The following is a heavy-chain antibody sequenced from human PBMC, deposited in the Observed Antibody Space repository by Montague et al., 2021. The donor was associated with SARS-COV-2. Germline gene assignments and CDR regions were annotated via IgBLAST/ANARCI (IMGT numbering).Heavy chain of an antibody. CDR1: GFTFSNYA. D-gene: IGHD3-3*01. J-gene: IGHJ4*02. CDR2: IYSGGSST. V-gene: IGHV3-23*03. Sequence: SLRLSCAAPGFTFSNYAMSWVRQAPGKRLEWVSVIYSGGSSTYYADSVKGRFTISRDNSKNTLYLQMNSLRAEDTAVYYCAKDPHYDFWSGYYFDYWGQGTRVTVSS. CDR3: AKDPHYDFWSGYYFDY.